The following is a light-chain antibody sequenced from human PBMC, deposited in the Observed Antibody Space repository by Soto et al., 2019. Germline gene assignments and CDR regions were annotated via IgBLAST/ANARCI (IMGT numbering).Light chain of an antibody. V-gene: IGLV2-14*01. CDR3: SSYTRSSPYV. J-gene: IGLJ1*01. CDR1: SSDVGGYNY. Sequence: QSALTQPASVSGSPGQSITISCTGTSSDVGGYNYVSWYQQHPGKAPKLMMYDVSNRPSGVSNRFSGSKSGNTASLTISGLQAEDEADYYCSSYTRSSPYVFGTGTKLTVL. CDR2: DVS.